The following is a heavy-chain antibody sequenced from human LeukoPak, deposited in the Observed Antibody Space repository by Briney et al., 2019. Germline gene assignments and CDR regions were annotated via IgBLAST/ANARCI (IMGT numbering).Heavy chain of an antibody. V-gene: IGHV3-23*01. Sequence: GGSLRLSCAASGFSFTSYAMSWVRQAPGKGLEWVSTISGSGGSTYYADSVKGRFTISRDNSKNTLYLQMNSLRAEDTAVYYCAKRYCSGGSCYPLDYWGQGTLVTVSS. CDR1: GFSFTSYA. CDR3: AKRYCSGGSCYPLDY. CDR2: ISGSGGST. D-gene: IGHD2-15*01. J-gene: IGHJ4*02.